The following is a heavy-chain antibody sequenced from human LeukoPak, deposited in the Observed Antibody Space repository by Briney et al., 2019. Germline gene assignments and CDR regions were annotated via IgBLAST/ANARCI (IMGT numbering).Heavy chain of an antibody. V-gene: IGHV3-30*02. D-gene: IGHD2-21*01. CDR1: GFTFSTYG. J-gene: IGHJ4*02. CDR3: AKDLFTTYYFFDS. CDR2: IRSDGSNK. Sequence: GGSPRLSCAASGFTFSTYGMHWVRQAPGKGLEWVTFIRSDGSNKYYADSVKGRFTISRDNSKNTLYLQMNSLRAEDTAIYYCAKDLFTTYYFFDSWGQGTLVTVSS.